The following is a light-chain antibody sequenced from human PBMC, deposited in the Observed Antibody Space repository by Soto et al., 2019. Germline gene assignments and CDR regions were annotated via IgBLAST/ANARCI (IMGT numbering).Light chain of an antibody. CDR2: GAS. V-gene: IGKV3-20*01. CDR1: QSVSSSY. Sequence: EIVLTQSPGTLSLSPGERATLSCRASQSVSSSYLAWYQQKPGQAPRLLIYGASSRATGIPDRFCGSGSGTDFTLTISRLEPEDFAVYYCQQYGSSPRGITFGQGTRLEIK. J-gene: IGKJ5*01. CDR3: QQYGSSPRGIT.